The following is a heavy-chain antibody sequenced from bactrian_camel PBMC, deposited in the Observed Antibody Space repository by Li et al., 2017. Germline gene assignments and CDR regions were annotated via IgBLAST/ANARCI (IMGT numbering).Heavy chain of an antibody. CDR1: GLAFSNYA. Sequence: LSCAASGLAFSNYAMSWVRQAPGKGLEWVSLITSSGGTPLYADSVKGRFAISRDNAKNTLYLQLNSLKTEDTAMYYCTKDRGRAVPAGSFDYWAQGTQVTFS. V-gene: IGHV3S40*01. CDR3: TKDRGRAVPAGSFDY. D-gene: IGHD6*01. J-gene: IGHJ6*01. CDR2: ITSSGGTP.